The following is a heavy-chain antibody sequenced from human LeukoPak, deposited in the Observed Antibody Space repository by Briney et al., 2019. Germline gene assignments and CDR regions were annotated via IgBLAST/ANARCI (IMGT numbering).Heavy chain of an antibody. V-gene: IGHV3-33*08. J-gene: IGHJ4*02. CDR2: IRYDGSNK. D-gene: IGHD4-23*01. Sequence: PGGSLRLSCAASGFTVSSNYMSWVRQAPGKGLEWVAFIRYDGSNKYYADSVKGRFTISRDNSKNTLYLQMNSLRAEDTAVYYCARRAGGYSHPYDYWGQGILVTVSS. CDR3: ARRAGGYSHPYDY. CDR1: GFTVSSNY.